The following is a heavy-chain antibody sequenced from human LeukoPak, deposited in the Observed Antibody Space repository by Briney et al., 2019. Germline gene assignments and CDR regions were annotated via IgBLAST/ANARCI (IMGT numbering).Heavy chain of an antibody. J-gene: IGHJ3*02. CDR2: IYHSGST. V-gene: IGHV4-30-2*01. Sequence: PSETLSLTCTVSGGSISSSSYFWGWIRQPPGEGLEWIGYIYHSGSTYYNPSLKSRVTISVDRSKNQFSLKLSSVTAADTAVYYCARQLAAALVPTVAFDIWGQGTMVTVSS. D-gene: IGHD6-13*01. CDR1: GGSISSSSYF. CDR3: ARQLAAALVPTVAFDI.